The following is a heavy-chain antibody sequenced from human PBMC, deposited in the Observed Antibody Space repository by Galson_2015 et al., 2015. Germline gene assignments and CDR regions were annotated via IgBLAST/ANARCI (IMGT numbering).Heavy chain of an antibody. D-gene: IGHD3-9*01. CDR3: ATVTKPLRYFDS. CDR1: GFTVSTNY. J-gene: IGHJ4*02. CDR2: IYSGGST. V-gene: IGHV3-53*01. Sequence: SLRLSCAASGFTVSTNYMTWVRQAPGKGLEWLSIIYSGGSTYYADSVKGRFAISRDNSKNTLDLQMNSLRAEDTAVYYCATVTKPLRYFDSWGQGTLVTASS.